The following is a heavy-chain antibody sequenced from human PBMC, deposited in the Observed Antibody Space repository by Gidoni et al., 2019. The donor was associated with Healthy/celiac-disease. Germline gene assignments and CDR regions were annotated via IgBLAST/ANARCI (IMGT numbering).Heavy chain of an antibody. CDR2: IKSKTDGGTT. CDR3: TTGILLPEISAIRPRVDY. V-gene: IGHV3-15*01. Sequence: EVQLVESGGGLVKPGGSLRLSCVASGFTFSNAWMSWVRQAPGKGLEWVGRIKSKTDGGTTDYAATVKGRFTISRDDSKNTLYLQMSSLKTEDTGVYYCTTGILLPEISAIRPRVDYWGQGTLVTVSS. CDR1: GFTFSNAW. J-gene: IGHJ4*02.